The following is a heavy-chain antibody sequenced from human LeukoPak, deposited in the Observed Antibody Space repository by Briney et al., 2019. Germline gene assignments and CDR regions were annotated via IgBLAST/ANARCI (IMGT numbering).Heavy chain of an antibody. CDR1: GFTFISYS. D-gene: IGHD5-24*01. J-gene: IGHJ4*02. CDR3: ARNIEGYKLYNCDS. CDR2: ISRRSTYI. Sequence: KSGGSLRLSCAASGFTFISYSVTWVRQAPGKGLEWVSSISRRSTYIYYADSLKSRFTISRDYAKNLLYLQMNSLRAEDTAVYYCARNIEGYKLYNCDSWGQGTLVTVSS. V-gene: IGHV3-21*01.